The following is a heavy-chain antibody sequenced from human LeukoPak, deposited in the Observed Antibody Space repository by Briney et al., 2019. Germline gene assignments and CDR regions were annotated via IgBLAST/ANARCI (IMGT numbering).Heavy chain of an antibody. Sequence: SETLSHTCTVSGVSISSYYWSWIRQPPGKGLEWIGYIYYSGSTNYNPSLKSRVTISVDTSKNQFSLKLSSVTAADTAVYYCASNYRDYDILTGYPILFDYWGQGTLVTVSS. V-gene: IGHV4-59*08. CDR2: IYYSGST. CDR1: GVSISSYY. CDR3: ASNYRDYDILTGYPILFDY. D-gene: IGHD3-9*01. J-gene: IGHJ4*02.